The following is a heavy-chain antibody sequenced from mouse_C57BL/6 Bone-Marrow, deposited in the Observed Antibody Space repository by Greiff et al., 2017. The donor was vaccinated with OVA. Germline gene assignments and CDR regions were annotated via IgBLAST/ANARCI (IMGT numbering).Heavy chain of an antibody. J-gene: IGHJ3*01. V-gene: IGHV1-81*01. CDR2: IYPRSGNT. CDR3: ARWSYGSSYAY. Sequence: QVQLQQSGAELARPGASVKLSCKASGYTFTSYGISWVKQRTGQGLEWIGEIYPRSGNTYYNEKFKGKATLTADKSSSTAYMELRSLTSEDSAVYFCARWSYGSSYAYWGQGTLVTVSA. CDR1: GYTFTSYG. D-gene: IGHD1-1*01.